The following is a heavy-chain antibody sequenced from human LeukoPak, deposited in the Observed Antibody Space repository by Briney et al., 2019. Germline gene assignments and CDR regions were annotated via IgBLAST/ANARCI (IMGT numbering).Heavy chain of an antibody. J-gene: IGHJ4*02. V-gene: IGHV5-51*01. CDR3: ARQEYSSSCFDY. Sequence: GQPLKISCKRSGYSFTSYWIGWVRQMPGKGLGWMGIIYPGDSDTRYSPSFQGQVTISADKSISTAYLQWSSLKASDTAMYYCARQEYSSSCFDYWGQGTLVTVSS. D-gene: IGHD6-6*01. CDR2: IYPGDSDT. CDR1: GYSFTSYW.